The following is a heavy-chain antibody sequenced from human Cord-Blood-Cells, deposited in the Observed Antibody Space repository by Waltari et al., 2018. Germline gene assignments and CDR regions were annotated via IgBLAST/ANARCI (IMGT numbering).Heavy chain of an antibody. CDR2: IYHSGST. J-gene: IGHJ2*01. D-gene: IGHD3-16*01. CDR3: ARSGDYGDYDL. V-gene: IGHV4-38-2*01. Sequence: QVQLQESGPGLVKPSETLSLTCAVSGYSISSGYYWGWIRQPPGKGLEWIGSIYHSGSTDYSPSLKSRVTISVDTSKNQVSLKLSSVTAADTAVYYCARSGDYGDYDLWGRGTLVTVSS. CDR1: GYSISSGYY.